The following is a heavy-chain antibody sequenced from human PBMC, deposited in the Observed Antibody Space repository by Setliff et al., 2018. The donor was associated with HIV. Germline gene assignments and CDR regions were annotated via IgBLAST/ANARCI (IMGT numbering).Heavy chain of an antibody. CDR2: VDPKNGDT. J-gene: IGHJ4*02. Sequence: GPQVKVSCKASGYTFTDYYMHWVQQAPAKGLERMGRVDPKNGDTIYAEKLRGRVTITADTSTDTAYMELGSLRSEDTAIYYCATLDYYGSATYNLALHYWGQGTLVTVSS. CDR1: GYTFTDYY. V-gene: IGHV1-69-2*01. CDR3: ATLDYYGSATYNLALHY. D-gene: IGHD3-10*01.